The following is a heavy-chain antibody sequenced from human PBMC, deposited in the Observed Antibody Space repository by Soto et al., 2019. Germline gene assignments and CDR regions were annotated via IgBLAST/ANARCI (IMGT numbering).Heavy chain of an antibody. CDR3: ARERGYCSGGSCYSYYYMDV. J-gene: IGHJ6*03. CDR2: IYSGGST. V-gene: IGHV3-53*01. Sequence: GGSLRLSCAASGFTVSSNYMSWVRQAPGKGLEWVSVIYSGGSTYYAVSVKGRFTISRDNSKNTLYLQMNSLRAEDTAVYYCARERGYCSGGSCYSYYYMDVWGKGTTVTVSS. D-gene: IGHD2-15*01. CDR1: GFTVSSNY.